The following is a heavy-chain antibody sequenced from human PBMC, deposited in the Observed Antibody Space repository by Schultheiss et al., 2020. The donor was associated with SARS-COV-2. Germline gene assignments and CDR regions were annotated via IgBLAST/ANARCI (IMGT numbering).Heavy chain of an antibody. Sequence: SETLSLTCTVSGGSISSYYWSWIRQPPGKGLEWIGRIYTSGSTNYNPSLKSRVTMSVDTSKNQFSLKLSSVTAADTAVYYCARGIVVVPAARRYYYYMDVWGKGTTVTVSS. CDR1: GGSISSYY. V-gene: IGHV4-4*07. J-gene: IGHJ6*03. CDR3: ARGIVVVPAARRYYYYMDV. D-gene: IGHD2-2*01. CDR2: IYTSGST.